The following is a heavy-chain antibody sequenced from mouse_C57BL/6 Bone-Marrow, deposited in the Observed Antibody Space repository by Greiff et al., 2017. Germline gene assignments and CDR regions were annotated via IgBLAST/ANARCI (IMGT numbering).Heavy chain of an antibody. J-gene: IGHJ2*01. V-gene: IGHV1-15*01. CDR1: GYTFTDYE. CDR2: IDPETGGT. CDR3: TSSHYVSSSDY. Sequence: QLQLQQSGAELVRPGASVTLSCKASGYTFTDYEMHWVKQTPVHGLEWIGAIDPETGGTAYNQKFKGKAILTADKSSSTAYMELRSLTSEDSAVYNCTSSHYVSSSDYWVQGTTLTVSS. D-gene: IGHD1-1*01.